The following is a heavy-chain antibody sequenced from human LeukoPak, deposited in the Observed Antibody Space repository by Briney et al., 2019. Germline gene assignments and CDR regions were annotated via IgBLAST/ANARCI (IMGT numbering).Heavy chain of an antibody. D-gene: IGHD3-22*01. CDR1: GFTFSDYY. CDR3: ARDLGYYDSSGYYRGAEYFQH. J-gene: IGHJ1*01. CDR2: ISSSGSTI. V-gene: IGHV3-11*01. Sequence: PGGSLRLSCAASGFTFSDYYMSWIRQAPGKGLEWVSYISSSGSTIYYADSVKGRFTISRDNAKNSLYLQMNSLRAEDTAVYYCARDLGYYDSSGYYRGAEYFQHWGQGTLVTVSS.